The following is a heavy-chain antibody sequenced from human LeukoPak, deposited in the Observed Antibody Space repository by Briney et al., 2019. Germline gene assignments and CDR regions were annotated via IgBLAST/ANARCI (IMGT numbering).Heavy chain of an antibody. CDR2: ISGSGGST. Sequence: GGSLRLSCAASGFTFSSYAMSWVRQAPGKGLEWVSAISGSGGSTYYADSVKGRFTISRDNSKNTPYLQMNSLRAEDMAVYYCAKDYSTVDTTPFDYWGQGTLVTVSS. D-gene: IGHD4-11*01. V-gene: IGHV3-23*01. CDR3: AKDYSTVDTTPFDY. J-gene: IGHJ4*02. CDR1: GFTFSSYA.